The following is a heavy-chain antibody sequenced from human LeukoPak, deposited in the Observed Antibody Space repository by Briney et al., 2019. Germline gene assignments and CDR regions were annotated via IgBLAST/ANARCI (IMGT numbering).Heavy chain of an antibody. Sequence: PGGSLRLSCAASGFTFSSYWMSWVRQAPGKGLEWVANIKQDGSEKYYVDSVKGRFTISRDNAKNSLYLQMNSLRAEDTAVYYCAREDYDILTGYYYLDYWGQGTLVTVSS. CDR3: AREDYDILTGYYYLDY. CDR2: IKQDGSEK. V-gene: IGHV3-7*01. CDR1: GFTFSSYW. J-gene: IGHJ4*02. D-gene: IGHD3-9*01.